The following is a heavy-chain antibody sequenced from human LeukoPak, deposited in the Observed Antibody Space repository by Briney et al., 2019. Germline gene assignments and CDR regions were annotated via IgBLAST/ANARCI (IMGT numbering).Heavy chain of an antibody. V-gene: IGHV1-2*02. CDR2: INPNNGGT. D-gene: IGHD2-21*02. J-gene: IGHJ4*02. CDR1: GYTFTGYY. CDR3: ARDLDIVVVTASGY. Sequence: ASVKVSCTASGYTFTGYYIHWVRQAPGQGLEWMGWINPNNGGTNYAQKFQGRVTMTRDTSITTAYMELSRLRSDDTAVYYCARDLDIVVVTASGYWGQGTLVTVSS.